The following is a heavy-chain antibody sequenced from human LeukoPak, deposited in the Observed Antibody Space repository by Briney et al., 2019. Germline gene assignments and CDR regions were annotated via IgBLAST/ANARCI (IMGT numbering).Heavy chain of an antibody. J-gene: IGHJ4*02. CDR1: GGSISSGDYY. CDR3: ACNSGYDPGHFDY. CDR2: IYYSGST. Sequence: SQTLSLTCTVSGGSISSGDYYWSWIRQPPGKGLEWIGYIYYSGSTYYNPSLKSRVTISVDTSKNQFSLKLSSVTAADTAVYYCACNSGYDPGHFDYWGQGTLVTVSS. V-gene: IGHV4-30-4*01. D-gene: IGHD5-12*01.